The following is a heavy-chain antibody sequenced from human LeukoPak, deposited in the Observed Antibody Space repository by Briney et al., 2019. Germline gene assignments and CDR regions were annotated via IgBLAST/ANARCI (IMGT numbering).Heavy chain of an antibody. CDR2: ISSSSTI. CDR3: ARDATAGLFDY. Sequence: GGSLRLSCAGSGFSFSSYSMSWVRQAPGKGLEWVSYISSSSTIYYADSVKGRFTISRDNAKNSLYLQMNSLRDEDTAVYYCARDATAGLFDYWGQGTLDTVSS. D-gene: IGHD6-13*01. CDR1: GFSFSSYS. V-gene: IGHV3-48*02. J-gene: IGHJ4*02.